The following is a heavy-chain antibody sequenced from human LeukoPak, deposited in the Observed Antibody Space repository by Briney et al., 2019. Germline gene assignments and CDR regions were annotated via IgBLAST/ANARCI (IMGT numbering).Heavy chain of an antibody. D-gene: IGHD3-10*01. V-gene: IGHV5-10-1*01. J-gene: IGHJ3*02. CDR3: ARLRFRVVIGAFDI. CDR1: RFRFPNYW. Sequence: GESLKISCKGSRFRFPNYWIAWLRQMPGKGLEWMGRIDPSDSYNNYRPSFQGHVTISADKSISTAYLQWSSLKASDTAMYYCARLRFRVVIGAFDIWGQGTMVTVSS. CDR2: IDPSDSYN.